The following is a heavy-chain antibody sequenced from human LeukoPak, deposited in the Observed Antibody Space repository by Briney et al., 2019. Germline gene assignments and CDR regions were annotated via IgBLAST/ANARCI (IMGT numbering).Heavy chain of an antibody. CDR2: ISAYDGNT. CDR1: GYTFTSYG. V-gene: IGHV1-18*01. D-gene: IGHD6-19*01. Sequence: RVASVKVSCKASGYTFTSYGISWVRQAPGQGLEWMGWISAYDGNTNYAQKLQGRVTMTTDTSTSTAYMELRSLRSDDTAVYYCARDLSSGRYYFDYWGQGTLVTVSS. J-gene: IGHJ4*02. CDR3: ARDLSSGRYYFDY.